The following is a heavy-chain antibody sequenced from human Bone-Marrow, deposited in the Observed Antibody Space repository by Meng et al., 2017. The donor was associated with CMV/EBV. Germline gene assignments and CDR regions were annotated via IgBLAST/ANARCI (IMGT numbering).Heavy chain of an antibody. D-gene: IGHD3-3*01. CDR2: INPSGGST. J-gene: IGHJ3*02. V-gene: IGHV1-46*01. CDR1: GYTFTSYY. CDR3: ARDRVIGYYDFWSGLDAFGI. Sequence: ASVKVSCKASGYTFTSYYMHWVRQAPGQGLEWMGIINPSGGSTSYAQKFQGRVTMTRDTSTSTVYMELSSLRSEDTAVYYCARDRVIGYYDFWSGLDAFGIWGQGTMVTVSS.